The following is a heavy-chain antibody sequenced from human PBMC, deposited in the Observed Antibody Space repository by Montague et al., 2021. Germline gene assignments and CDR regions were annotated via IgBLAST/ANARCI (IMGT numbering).Heavy chain of an antibody. CDR2: IYYTGSS. CDR3: ARGQWLVPSYLDS. D-gene: IGHD6-19*01. Sequence: SETLSLTCNVSGGSVSTGNYYWTWIRQPPGKELEWIGYIYYTGSSKYNPSLESRVTISISTSKKQFTLKLSSVTAADTAVYYCARGQWLVPSYLDSWGQGTLVTVSS. J-gene: IGHJ4*02. V-gene: IGHV4-61*01. CDR1: GGSVSTGNYY.